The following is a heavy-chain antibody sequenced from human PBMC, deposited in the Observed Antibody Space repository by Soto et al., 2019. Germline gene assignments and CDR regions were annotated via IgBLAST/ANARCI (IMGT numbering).Heavy chain of an antibody. J-gene: IGHJ5*02. D-gene: IGHD1-1*01. CDR2: ISSSSDYI. CDR3: ASGGTTGTTATNWFDP. V-gene: IGHV3-21*01. Sequence: EVQLVESGGGLVKPGGSLRLSCAASGFTFSTYSMNWVRQAPGKGLEWVSSISSSSDYIYYADSVKGRLTIYRDNAKNSLYLQMNSLSDEDTAVYYCASGGTTGTTATNWFDPWGQGTLVTVSS. CDR1: GFTFSTYS.